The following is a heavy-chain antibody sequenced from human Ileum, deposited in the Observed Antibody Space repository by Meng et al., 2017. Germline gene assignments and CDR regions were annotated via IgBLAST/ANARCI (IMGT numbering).Heavy chain of an antibody. CDR2: IYYSGTT. D-gene: IGHD6-13*01. Sequence: QVQLQESGPGLVKPSQTLSLTCTVTGGSISSGGYYWSGIRQHPGKGLEWIGYIYYSGTTYSNPSLKSRVTISVDTSKNQFSLKLSSVTAADTAVYYCAREPPAAAGTGADYWGQGTLVTVSS. V-gene: IGHV4-31*03. CDR3: AREPPAAAGTGADY. CDR1: GGSISSGGYY. J-gene: IGHJ4*02.